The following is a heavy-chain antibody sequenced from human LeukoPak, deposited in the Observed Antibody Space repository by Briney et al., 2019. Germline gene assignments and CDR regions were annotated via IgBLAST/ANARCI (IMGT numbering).Heavy chain of an antibody. J-gene: IGHJ4*02. CDR1: EFTFSSYT. CDR2: ISYDGSDK. V-gene: IGHV3-30*04. CDR3: ARAPSGYYPYFDY. Sequence: GGSLRLSCAASEFTFSSYTMHWVRQAPGKGLEWVAVISYDGSDKYYADSVKGRFTISRDNSKNTLYLQMNTLRAEDATVYYCARAPSGYYPYFDYWGQGTLVTVSS. D-gene: IGHD3-3*01.